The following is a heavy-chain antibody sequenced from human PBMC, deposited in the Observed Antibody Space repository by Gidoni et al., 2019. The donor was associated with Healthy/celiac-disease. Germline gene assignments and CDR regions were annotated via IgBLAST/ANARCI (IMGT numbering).Heavy chain of an antibody. J-gene: IGHJ4*02. D-gene: IGHD6-6*01. CDR2: INSGNGNT. V-gene: IGHV1-3*01. CDR3: ARDKVAARPRGLFDY. CDR1: GYPFTRYA. Sequence: QVQLVQSWAEVTTPGASVKVSCKASGYPFTRYAMHWVRQAPGQRLEWMVWINSGNGNTKYSQKLQDRVTITRDTSARTAYMELSSLRSEDTAEYYCARDKVAARPRGLFDYWGQGTLVTVSS.